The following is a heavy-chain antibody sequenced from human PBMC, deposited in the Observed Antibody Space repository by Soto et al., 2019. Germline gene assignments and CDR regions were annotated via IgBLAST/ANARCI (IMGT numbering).Heavy chain of an antibody. V-gene: IGHV4-34*01. CDR3: ARVAHRYCSGTSCCWVYYYYYYMDI. J-gene: IGHJ6*03. Sequence: SETLSLTCAVYGGSFSVYYWSWIRQPPGKGLEWIGEINHSGSTNYNPSLKSRVTISVDTSKNQFSLKLSSVTAADTAVYYCARVAHRYCSGTSCCWVYYYYYYMDIWGKGTTVTVSS. CDR1: GGSFSVYY. D-gene: IGHD2-2*01. CDR2: INHSGST.